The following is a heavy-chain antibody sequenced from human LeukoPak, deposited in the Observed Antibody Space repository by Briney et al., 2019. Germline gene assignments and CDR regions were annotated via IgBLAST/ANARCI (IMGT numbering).Heavy chain of an antibody. CDR1: GGSFSSSDYY. CDR3: ARRHYRVDSSGYYRPNFDY. Sequence: PSETLSLTCTVSGGSFSSSDYYWGWIRQPPGKGLEWIGSIYYSGTTYYNPSLKSRVTISVDTSKNQFSLKLSSVTAADTAVYYCARRHYRVDSSGYYRPNFDYWGQGTLVTVSS. V-gene: IGHV4-39*07. J-gene: IGHJ4*02. D-gene: IGHD3-22*01. CDR2: IYYSGTT.